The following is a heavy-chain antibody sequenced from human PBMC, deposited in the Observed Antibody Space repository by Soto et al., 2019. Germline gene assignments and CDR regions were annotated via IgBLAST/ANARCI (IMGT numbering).Heavy chain of an antibody. D-gene: IGHD2-15*01. J-gene: IGHJ6*02. CDR2: ISWSGGTI. Sequence: EVQLVESGGGWVQPGRSLRLSCVASGFTLDDYAMPWVRQAPGKGLEWVSGISWSGGTIGYADSVKGRFTISRENAKNSLYLQMNSLRVEDTALYYCAKDIKDDYYYGMDVWGQGTTVTVSS. CDR1: GFTLDDYA. CDR3: AKDIKDDYYYGMDV. V-gene: IGHV3-9*01.